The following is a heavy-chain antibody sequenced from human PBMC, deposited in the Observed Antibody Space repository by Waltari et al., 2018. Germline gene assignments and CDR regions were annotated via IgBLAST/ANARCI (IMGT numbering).Heavy chain of an antibody. CDR2: ISSSSANK. D-gene: IGHD2-2*01. Sequence: EGQLVESGGGLVKPGGSLRLSCAASVLSFGPYNMNWVRQAPGKGLEWVSYISSSSANKYYADSVKGRFAIARDNAKNLLFLQMNSLRADDTAVYYCVRENCSVTSCFKHFDYWGRGILVTVSS. CDR3: VRENCSVTSCFKHFDY. J-gene: IGHJ4*02. V-gene: IGHV3-21*01. CDR1: VLSFGPYN.